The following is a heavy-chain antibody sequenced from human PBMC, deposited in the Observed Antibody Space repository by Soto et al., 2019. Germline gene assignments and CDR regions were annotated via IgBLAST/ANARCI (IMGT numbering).Heavy chain of an antibody. CDR1: GFSLSSRAVG. CDR2: IFWDDDK. CDR3: AHRHAHQQLVSEWFEP. J-gene: IGHJ5*02. Sequence: QITLKESGPTLVKPTQTLTLTCTVSGFSLSSRAVGVGWIRQPPGKALEWLALIFWDDDKRYSPSLKSRLTITXXTXKXLVVLTMTNMDPVDTATYYCAHRHAHQQLVSEWFEPWGQGTLVTVSS. D-gene: IGHD6-13*01. V-gene: IGHV2-5*02.